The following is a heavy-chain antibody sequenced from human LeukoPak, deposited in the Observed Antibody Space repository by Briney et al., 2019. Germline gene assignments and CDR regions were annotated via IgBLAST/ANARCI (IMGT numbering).Heavy chain of an antibody. J-gene: IGHJ4*02. CDR3: ATTENSSGWFGY. V-gene: IGHV4-34*01. Sequence: PSETLSLTCAVYGGSFSGYYWSWIRQPPGKGLEWIGEINHSGSTNYNPSLKSRVTISVDTSKNQFSLKLSSVTAADTAVYYCATTENSSGWFGYRGQGTLVTVSS. CDR2: INHSGST. D-gene: IGHD6-19*01. CDR1: GGSFSGYY.